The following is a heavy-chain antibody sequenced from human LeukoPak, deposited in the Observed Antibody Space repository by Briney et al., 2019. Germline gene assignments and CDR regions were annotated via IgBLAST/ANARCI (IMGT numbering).Heavy chain of an antibody. CDR1: GGSISSGSYY. Sequence: PSETLSLTCTVSGGSISSGSYYWSWIRQPAGKGLEWIGRIYTSGSTNYNPSLKSRVTISVDTSKNQFSLKLSSVTAADTAVYYCARVGYYDSSGDHTGPLDAFDIWGQGTMVTVSS. J-gene: IGHJ3*02. D-gene: IGHD3-22*01. CDR3: ARVGYYDSSGDHTGPLDAFDI. V-gene: IGHV4-61*02. CDR2: IYTSGST.